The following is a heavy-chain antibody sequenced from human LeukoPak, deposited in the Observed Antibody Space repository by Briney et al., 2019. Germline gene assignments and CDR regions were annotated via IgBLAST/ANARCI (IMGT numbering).Heavy chain of an antibody. D-gene: IGHD3-22*01. Sequence: SETLSLTCTVSGGSISSYYWSWIRQPPGKGLEWIGYIYYSGSTNYNPSLKSRVTISVDRSKNQFSLKLSSVTAADTAVYYCAREDYDNGYYFDYWGQGTLVTVSS. CDR1: GGSISSYY. V-gene: IGHV4-59*12. CDR3: AREDYDNGYYFDY. J-gene: IGHJ4*02. CDR2: IYYSGST.